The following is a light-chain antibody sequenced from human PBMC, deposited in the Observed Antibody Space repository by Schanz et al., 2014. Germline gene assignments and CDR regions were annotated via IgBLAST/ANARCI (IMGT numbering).Light chain of an antibody. CDR2: GAS. V-gene: IGKV3-15*01. CDR1: QSVSSY. Sequence: EIVMTQSPATLSVSPGERATLSCRASQSVSSYLAWYQQKPGQAPRLLIYGASTRATGIPARFSGSGSGTDFTLTISSLQSEDFAAYYCQQYDKWPETFGQGTKLEIK. CDR3: QQYDKWPET. J-gene: IGKJ2*01.